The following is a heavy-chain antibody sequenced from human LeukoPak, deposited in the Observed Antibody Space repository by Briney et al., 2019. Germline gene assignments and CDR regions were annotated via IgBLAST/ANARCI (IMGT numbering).Heavy chain of an antibody. CDR2: INPNSGDT. CDR1: GGTFSSYA. D-gene: IGHD3-16*02. V-gene: IGHV1-2*02. CDR3: ARDQGVIPYYFDY. J-gene: IGHJ4*02. Sequence: ASVKVSCKASGGTFSSYATSRVRQAPGQGLEWMGWINPNSGDTNYAQKFQGRVTMTGDSSISTAYMDLSGLRFDDTAVYYCARDQGVIPYYFDYWGQGALVTVSS.